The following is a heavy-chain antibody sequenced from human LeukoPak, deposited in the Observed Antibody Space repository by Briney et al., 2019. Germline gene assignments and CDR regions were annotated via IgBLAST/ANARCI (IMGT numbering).Heavy chain of an antibody. Sequence: SETLSLTCTVSGGSISSYYWSWIRQPPGKGLEWIGYIYYSGSTYYNPSLKSRVTISVDTSKNQFSLKLSSVTAADTAVYYCARDLDCSSTSCYVSMDVWGQGTTVTVSS. CDR2: IYYSGST. V-gene: IGHV4-59*12. CDR1: GGSISSYY. J-gene: IGHJ6*02. CDR3: ARDLDCSSTSCYVSMDV. D-gene: IGHD2-2*01.